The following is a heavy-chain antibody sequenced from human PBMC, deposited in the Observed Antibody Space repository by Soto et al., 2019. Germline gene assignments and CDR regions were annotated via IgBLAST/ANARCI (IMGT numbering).Heavy chain of an antibody. CDR1: GYTFTSYA. Sequence: QVQLVQSGAEEKKPGASVKVSCKASGYTFTSYAMHWVRQAPGQRLEWMGWINAGNGNTKYSQKFQGRVTITRDTSASTAYMGLRSLRSEDTAVYYCARSIVVVTARDYWGQGTLGTVSS. V-gene: IGHV1-3*05. CDR3: ARSIVVVTARDY. J-gene: IGHJ4*02. D-gene: IGHD2-21*02. CDR2: INAGNGNT.